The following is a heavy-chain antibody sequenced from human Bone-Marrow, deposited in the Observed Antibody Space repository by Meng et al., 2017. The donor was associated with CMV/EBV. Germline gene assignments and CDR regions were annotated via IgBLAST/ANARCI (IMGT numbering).Heavy chain of an antibody. CDR3: VTTLLRYQSRGWGWFDP. Sequence: SEPLSLTCTVSGGSISSSSYYWGWIRQPPGKGLEWIGSIYYSGSTYYNPSLKSRVTISVDTSKNQFSLKLSSVTAADTGGYCWVTTLLRYQSRGWGWFDPWGQGTLVTVSS. CDR1: GGSISSSSYY. J-gene: IGHJ5*02. CDR2: IYYSGST. V-gene: IGHV4-39*01. D-gene: IGHD1-14*01.